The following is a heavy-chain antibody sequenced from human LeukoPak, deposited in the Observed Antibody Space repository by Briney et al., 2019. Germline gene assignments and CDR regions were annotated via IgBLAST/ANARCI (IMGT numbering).Heavy chain of an antibody. Sequence: ASVKVSCKASGYTFTGYYMHWVRQAPGQGLEWMGWINPNSGGTNYAQKFQGRVTMTRDTSISTAYMELSRLRSDDTAVYYCARVVTRYSKQFDPWGQGTLVTVSS. D-gene: IGHD5-12*01. J-gene: IGHJ5*02. CDR3: ARVVTRYSKQFDP. CDR1: GYTFTGYY. CDR2: INPNSGGT. V-gene: IGHV1-2*02.